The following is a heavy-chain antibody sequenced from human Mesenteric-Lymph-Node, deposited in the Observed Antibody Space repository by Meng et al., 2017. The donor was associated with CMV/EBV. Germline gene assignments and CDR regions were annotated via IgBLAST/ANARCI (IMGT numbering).Heavy chain of an antibody. CDR3: GNSLGNCNRAACLDDAFEN. J-gene: IGHJ3*02. CDR2: IITALGIV. V-gene: IGHV1-69*10. D-gene: IGHD2/OR15-2a*01. CDR1: GGSFDKYV. Sequence: SVKVSCKVSGGSFDKYVISWLRQAPGQGPEWLGGIITALGIVDFAQKFQGGLTITGDKSTSTVDMTLSSLRSDDTAVYYCGNSLGNCNRAACLDDAFENWGQGTMVTVSS.